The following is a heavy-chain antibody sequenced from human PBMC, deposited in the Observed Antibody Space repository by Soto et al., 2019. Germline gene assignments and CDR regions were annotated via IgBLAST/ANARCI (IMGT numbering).Heavy chain of an antibody. Sequence: ASVKVSCKASGYTFTGYYMHWVRQAPGQGLEWMGWINAYSGNTNYAQKLQGRVTMTTDTSTSTAYMELRSLRSDDTAVYYCAREHPSNGVCYRWGQGTLVTVSS. D-gene: IGHD2-8*01. CDR1: GYTFTGYY. CDR2: INAYSGNT. V-gene: IGHV1-18*04. CDR3: AREHPSNGVCYR. J-gene: IGHJ4*02.